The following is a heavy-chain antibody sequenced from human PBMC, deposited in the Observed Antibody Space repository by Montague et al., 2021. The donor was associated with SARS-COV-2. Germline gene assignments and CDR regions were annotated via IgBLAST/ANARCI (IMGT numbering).Heavy chain of an antibody. V-gene: IGHV3-48*03. D-gene: IGHD3-10*01. Sequence: FLRLSCAASGFTFSSYEMNWVRQAPGKGLEWVSYISSSGSTIYYADSVKGRFTITRDNAKNSLYLQMNSLRAEDTAVYYCARDLPLIIMVRGVTFGYYGLDVWGQGTTVIVSS. J-gene: IGHJ6*02. CDR1: GFTFSSYE. CDR3: ARDLPLIIMVRGVTFGYYGLDV. CDR2: ISSSGSTI.